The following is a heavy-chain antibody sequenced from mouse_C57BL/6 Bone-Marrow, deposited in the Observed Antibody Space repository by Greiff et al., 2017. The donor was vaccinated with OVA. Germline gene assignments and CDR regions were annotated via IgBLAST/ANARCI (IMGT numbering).Heavy chain of an antibody. CDR1: GYTFTDYN. J-gene: IGHJ1*03. Sequence: EVQLQQSGPELVKPGASVKMSCKASGYTFTDYNMHWVKQRHGKSLEWIGYINPDNGGTSYNQKFKGKATLTVNKSSSTAYMELRSLTSEDSAVYYCARGLRGYFDVWGTGTTVTVSS. V-gene: IGHV1-22*01. D-gene: IGHD2-2*01. CDR3: ARGLRGYFDV. CDR2: INPDNGGT.